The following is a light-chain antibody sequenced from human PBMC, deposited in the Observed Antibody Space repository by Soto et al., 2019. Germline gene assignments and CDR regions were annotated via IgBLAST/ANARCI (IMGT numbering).Light chain of an antibody. CDR2: DVS. CDR3: SSYTGSSTYV. Sequence: QSALTQPASVSGSSGQSITISCTGTSSDVGNYNYVSWYQQHPGKAPKLMIHDVSNRPSGVSNRFSGSKSGNTASLTISGLQAEDEADYYCSSYTGSSTYVFGTGTKLTVL. J-gene: IGLJ1*01. V-gene: IGLV2-14*01. CDR1: SSDVGNYNY.